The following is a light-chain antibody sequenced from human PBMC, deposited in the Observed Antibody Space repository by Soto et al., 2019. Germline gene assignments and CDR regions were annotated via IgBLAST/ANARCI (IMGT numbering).Light chain of an antibody. Sequence: QSVLTQPPSASGSPGQSVTISCTGTSSDVGGYYYVSWYQQYPGKAPKLMIHEVNKRPSGVPDRFSGSKSGNTASLTVSGLQAEDEADYYCSSYAGSNNVIFGGGTKLTVL. V-gene: IGLV2-8*01. CDR2: EVN. CDR1: SSDVGGYYY. J-gene: IGLJ2*01. CDR3: SSYAGSNNVI.